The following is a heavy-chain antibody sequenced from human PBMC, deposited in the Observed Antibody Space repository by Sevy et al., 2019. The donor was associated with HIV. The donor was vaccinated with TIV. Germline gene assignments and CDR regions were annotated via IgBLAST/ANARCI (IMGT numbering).Heavy chain of an antibody. CDR2: ISGSGGST. D-gene: IGHD3-22*01. CDR1: GFTFSSYA. Sequence: GGSLRLSCAASGFTFSSYAMSWVRQAPGKGLEWVSAISGSGGSTYYADSVKGRFTISRDNSKNTLYLQMNSLRAEDTVVYYCANGYDSSGYYLAGFGYWGQGTLVTVSS. J-gene: IGHJ4*02. V-gene: IGHV3-23*01. CDR3: ANGYDSSGYYLAGFGY.